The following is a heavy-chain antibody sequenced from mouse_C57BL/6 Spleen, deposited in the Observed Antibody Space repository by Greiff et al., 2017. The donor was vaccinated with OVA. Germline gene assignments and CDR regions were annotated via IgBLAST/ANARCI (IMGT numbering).Heavy chain of an antibody. Sequence: EVQRVESGGGLVQPGGSLKLSCAASGFTFSDYYMYWVRQTPEKRLEWVAYISNGGGSTYYPDTVKGRFTISRDNAKNTLYLQMSRLKSEDTAMYYCARRDYDWDYFDYWGQGTTLTVSS. V-gene: IGHV5-12*01. CDR3: ARRDYDWDYFDY. D-gene: IGHD2-4*01. J-gene: IGHJ2*01. CDR2: ISNGGGST. CDR1: GFTFSDYY.